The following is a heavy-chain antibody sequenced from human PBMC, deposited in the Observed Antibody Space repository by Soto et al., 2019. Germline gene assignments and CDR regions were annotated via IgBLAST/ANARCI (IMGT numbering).Heavy chain of an antibody. D-gene: IGHD5-18*01. V-gene: IGHV4-39*01. Sequence: PSETLSLTCTVSGGSISSSSYYWGWIRQPPGKGLEWIGSIYYSGSTYYNPSLKGRVTISVDTSKNQFSLKLSSVTAADTAVYYCASRTYSYGNYYFDYWGQGTLVTVSS. CDR3: ASRTYSYGNYYFDY. CDR2: IYYSGST. J-gene: IGHJ4*02. CDR1: GGSISSSSYY.